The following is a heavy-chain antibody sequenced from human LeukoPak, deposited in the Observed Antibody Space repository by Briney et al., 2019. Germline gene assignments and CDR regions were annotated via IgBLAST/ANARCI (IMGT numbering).Heavy chain of an antibody. D-gene: IGHD2-2*02. J-gene: IGHJ3*02. V-gene: IGHV4-30-4*08. CDR2: IYYSGGT. CDR1: GGSISSGDYY. CDR3: AREYCSSTSCYTVTTSGTFDI. Sequence: PSETLSLTCTVSGGSISSGDYYWSWIRQPPGKGLQWIGYIYYSGGTYYNPPLKSRVTISVDTSKNQFSLKLSSVTAADTAVYYCAREYCSSTSCYTVTTSGTFDIWGQGTMVTVSS.